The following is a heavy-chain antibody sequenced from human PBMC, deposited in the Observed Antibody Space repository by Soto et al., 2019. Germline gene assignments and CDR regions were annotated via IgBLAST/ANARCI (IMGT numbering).Heavy chain of an antibody. J-gene: IGHJ4*02. Sequence: QVQLVQSGAEVKKPGASVKVSCKASGFTFTSYYMHWVRQAPAQGLEWMGIINPSGDTTNYAQEFQGRVTKTRDTSTSTVYMELSSLRSEDTAVYYCTRGAYCGGDCYDYWGQGTLVTVSS. V-gene: IGHV1-46*03. CDR2: INPSGDTT. CDR3: TRGAYCGGDCYDY. CDR1: GFTFTSYY. D-gene: IGHD2-21*01.